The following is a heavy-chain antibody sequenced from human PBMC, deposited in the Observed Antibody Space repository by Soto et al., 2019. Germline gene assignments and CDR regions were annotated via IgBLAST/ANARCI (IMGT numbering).Heavy chain of an antibody. Sequence: LRLSCVASGLPVAGSYMAWVRQAPGKGLEWASVIYNDGTTYYSQSVEGRLTISRDTSKNTLYLQMDRLRDEDTAVYYCVRPLPSGQTHARDVWGQGTTVTVSS. J-gene: IGHJ6*02. CDR2: IYNDGTT. D-gene: IGHD3-10*01. V-gene: IGHV3-53*01. CDR3: VRPLPSGQTHARDV. CDR1: GLPVAGSY.